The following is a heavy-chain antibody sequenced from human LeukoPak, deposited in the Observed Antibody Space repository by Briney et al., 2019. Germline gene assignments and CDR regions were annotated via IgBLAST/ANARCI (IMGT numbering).Heavy chain of an antibody. CDR1: GGSISSSSYY. CDR3: AREFRWFGELLLYYFDY. Sequence: SETLSLTCTVSGGSISSSSYYWGWIRQPPGKGLEWIGSIYYSGSTYYNPSLKSRVTISVDTSKNQFSLKLSSVTAADTAVYYCAREFRWFGELLLYYFDYWGQGTLVTVSS. D-gene: IGHD3-10*01. V-gene: IGHV4-39*07. J-gene: IGHJ4*02. CDR2: IYYSGST.